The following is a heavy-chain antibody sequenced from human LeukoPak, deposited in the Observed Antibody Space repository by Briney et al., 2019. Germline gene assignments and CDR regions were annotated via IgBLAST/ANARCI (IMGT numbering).Heavy chain of an antibody. V-gene: IGHV3-33*01. Sequence: GGSLRLSCAASGLTFSRLGMQWVRQAPGKGLEWVAMIWHDGSVEEYAASVKGRFTISRDNSRDTLFLQMNRLRDDDTALYYCMRVRDPFRGYRDAWGNGATVTASS. CDR1: GLTFSRLG. CDR2: IWHDGSVE. J-gene: IGHJ6*01. CDR3: MRVRDPFRGYRDA. D-gene: IGHD2-15*01.